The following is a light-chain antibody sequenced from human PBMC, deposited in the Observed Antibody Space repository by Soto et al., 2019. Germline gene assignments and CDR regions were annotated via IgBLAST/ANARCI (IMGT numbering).Light chain of an antibody. V-gene: IGLV2-8*01. Sequence: QSVLTQPPSASGSPGQSVTISCTGTSSDVGGYNYVSWYQQHSGKAPKLMIYEVSKRPSGVPDRFSGSKSDNTASLTVSGLQAEDEADYFCSSYAGSDAVVFGGGTKRTVL. CDR1: SSDVGGYNY. CDR3: SSYAGSDAVV. CDR2: EVS. J-gene: IGLJ2*01.